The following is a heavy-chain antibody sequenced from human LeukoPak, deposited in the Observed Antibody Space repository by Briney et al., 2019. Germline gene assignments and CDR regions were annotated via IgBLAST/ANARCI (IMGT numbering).Heavy chain of an antibody. J-gene: IGHJ6*02. D-gene: IGHD3-10*01. CDR2: ISAYNGNT. CDR3: ARDRLLWFGELLYGMDV. Sequence: ASVKVSCKASGYTFTSYGISWVRQAPGQGLEWMGWISAYNGNTNYAQKLQGRVTMTTDTSTSTAYMELRGLRSDDTAVYYCARDRLLWFGELLYGMDVWGQGTTVTVSS. V-gene: IGHV1-18*01. CDR1: GYTFTSYG.